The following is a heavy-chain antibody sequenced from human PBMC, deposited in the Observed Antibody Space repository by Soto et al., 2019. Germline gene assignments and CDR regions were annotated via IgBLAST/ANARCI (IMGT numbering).Heavy chain of an antibody. V-gene: IGHV3-23*01. CDR2: ISNTGAVT. J-gene: IGHJ3*02. CDR1: GFTFRNYG. Sequence: GSLRLSCAVSGFTFRNYGMSWVRQAPGKGLEWVSSISNTGAVTYYADSVKGRFTISRDNSKNALNLQMNSLRADDTAVYYCAKDRMIVDPLGFDIWGQGTLVTVSS. CDR3: AKDRMIVDPLGFDI. D-gene: IGHD3-22*01.